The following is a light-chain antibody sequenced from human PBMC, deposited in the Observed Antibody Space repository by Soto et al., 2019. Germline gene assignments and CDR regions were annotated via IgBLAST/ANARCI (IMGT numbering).Light chain of an antibody. J-gene: IGLJ1*01. V-gene: IGLV1-51*01. CDR3: GTWDSGLSVYV. Sequence: QSVLTQPPSVSAAPGQKVTISCSGTSSNIGINSVSWYQHLPGTAPKLLIYDNNKRPSGIPDRFSGSKSGTSATLGITGLQTGDEADYYCGTWDSGLSVYVFGPGTKVTVL. CDR1: SSNIGINS. CDR2: DNN.